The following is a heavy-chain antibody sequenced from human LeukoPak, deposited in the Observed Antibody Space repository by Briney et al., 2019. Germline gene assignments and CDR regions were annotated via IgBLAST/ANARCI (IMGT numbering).Heavy chain of an antibody. Sequence: GGSLRLSCAASGFTLITYWMTWVRQAPGKGLEWVANINQDGSEKYYVGSVKGRFTISRDNARNSLYLQMNSLRAEDTAVYYCARDGQDGSGSYAAFDIWGQGTMVPVSS. CDR3: ARDGQDGSGSYAAFDI. CDR2: INQDGSEK. CDR1: GFTLITYW. J-gene: IGHJ3*02. V-gene: IGHV3-7*01. D-gene: IGHD3-10*01.